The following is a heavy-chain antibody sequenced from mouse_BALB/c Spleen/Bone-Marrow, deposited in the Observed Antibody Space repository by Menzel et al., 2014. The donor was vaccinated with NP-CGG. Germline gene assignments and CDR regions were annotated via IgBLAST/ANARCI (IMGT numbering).Heavy chain of an antibody. J-gene: IGHJ3*01. D-gene: IGHD2-1*01. CDR3: ASPIYYGNYEGFAY. CDR1: GYTFTDYA. Sequence: QVQLQPSGPELVRPGVSVKISCKGSGYTFTDYAMHWEKQSHAKSLEWIGVISTYSGNTNYNQKFKGKATMTVDKSSSTAYMELARLTSEDSAIYYCASPIYYGNYEGFAYWGQGTLVTVSA. V-gene: IGHV1-67*01. CDR2: ISTYSGNT.